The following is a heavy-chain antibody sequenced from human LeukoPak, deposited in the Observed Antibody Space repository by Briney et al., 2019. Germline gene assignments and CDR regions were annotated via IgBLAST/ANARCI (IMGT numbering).Heavy chain of an antibody. CDR1: GYTFTSYD. J-gene: IGHJ4*02. V-gene: IGHV1-8*01. CDR3: ARDAITMVRGAYYYFDY. CDR2: MNPNSGNT. D-gene: IGHD3-10*01. Sequence: ASVKVSCKASGYTFTSYDINWVRQATGQGLEWMGWMNPNSGNTGYAQKFQGRVTMTRNTSISTAYMELSSLRSEDTAAYYCARDAITMVRGAYYYFDYWGQGTLVTISS.